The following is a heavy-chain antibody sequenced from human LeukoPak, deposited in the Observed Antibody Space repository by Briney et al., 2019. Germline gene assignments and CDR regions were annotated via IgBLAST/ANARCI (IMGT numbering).Heavy chain of an antibody. CDR2: IIPIFGTA. CDR3: AVRGGSYYYYGMDV. CDR1: GGTFSSYA. V-gene: IGHV1-69*13. D-gene: IGHD3-16*01. Sequence: SVKVSCKASGGTFSSYAISWVRQAPGQGLEWVGGIIPIFGTANYAQKFQGRVRITADESTSTAYMELSSLRSEDTAVYYCAVRGGSYYYYGMDVWGQGTTVTVSS. J-gene: IGHJ6*02.